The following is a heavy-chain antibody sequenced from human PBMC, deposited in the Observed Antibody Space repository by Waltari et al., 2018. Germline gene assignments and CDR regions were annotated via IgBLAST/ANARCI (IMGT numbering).Heavy chain of an antibody. CDR1: GGTFSSYA. V-gene: IGHV1-69*04. Sequence: QVQLVQSGAEVKKPGSSVKVSCKASGGTFSSYAISWVRQAPGQGLEWMGRIIPILGIANSAQKFQGRVTITADKSTSTAYMELSSLRSEDTAVYYCARGALSGSYYGGWFDPWGQGTLVTVSS. J-gene: IGHJ5*02. CDR2: IIPILGIA. D-gene: IGHD1-26*01. CDR3: ARGALSGSYYGGWFDP.